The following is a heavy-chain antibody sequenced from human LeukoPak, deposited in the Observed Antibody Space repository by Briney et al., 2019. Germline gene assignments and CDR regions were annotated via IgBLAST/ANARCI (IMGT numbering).Heavy chain of an antibody. CDR2: IIPILGIA. Sequence: GASVKVSCKASGGTFSSYAISWVRQAPGQGLEWMGGIIPILGIANYAQKFQGRVTITADKSTSTAYMELSSLRSEDTAVYYCARGSYDSRGYYKLSDAFDIWGQGTMVTVSS. CDR3: ARGSYDSRGYYKLSDAFDI. V-gene: IGHV1-69*10. CDR1: GGTFSSYA. J-gene: IGHJ3*02. D-gene: IGHD3-22*01.